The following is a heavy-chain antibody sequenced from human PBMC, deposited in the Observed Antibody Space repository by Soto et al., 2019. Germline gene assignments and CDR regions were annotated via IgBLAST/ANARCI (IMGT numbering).Heavy chain of an antibody. Sequence: SETLSLTCTVSGGSISSYYWSWIRQPPGKGLEWIGHTYHSGNPYYNPSLKSRVIISVDRSKNQFSLKVSSVTAADTAVYYCARDMCGDCFSFDVWGQGTLVTVSS. CDR2: TYHSGNP. CDR3: ARDMCGDCFSFDV. J-gene: IGHJ4*02. V-gene: IGHV4-59*12. CDR1: GGSISSYY. D-gene: IGHD2-21*02.